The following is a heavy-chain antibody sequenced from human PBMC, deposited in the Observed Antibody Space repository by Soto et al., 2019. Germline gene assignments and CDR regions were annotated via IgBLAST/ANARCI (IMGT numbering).Heavy chain of an antibody. J-gene: IGHJ3*02. V-gene: IGHV4-61*01. CDR2: IYYTGST. D-gene: IGHD4-17*01. CDR1: GGSVSSESHY. CDR3: ARTTYGDYAAFDI. Sequence: SETLSLTCTVSGGSVSSESHYWSWIRQTPGKGLEWIGYIYYTGSTNYNPSLKGRVTISVDTSKNQFSLKLSSVTAADTAVYYCARTTYGDYAAFDIWGQGTMVTVSS.